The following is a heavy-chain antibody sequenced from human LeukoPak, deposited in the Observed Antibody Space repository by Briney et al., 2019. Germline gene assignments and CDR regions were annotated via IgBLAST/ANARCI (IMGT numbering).Heavy chain of an antibody. CDR3: ARFPRYYHYYYGMDV. CDR1: GYTFTGYY. Sequence: GASVKVSCKASGYTFTGYYMHWVRQAPGQGLEWMGWINPNSGGTNYAQKFQGRVTMTRDTSISTAYVELSRLRSDDTAVYYCARFPRYYHYYYGMDVWGQGTTVTVSS. V-gene: IGHV1-2*02. J-gene: IGHJ6*02. CDR2: INPNSGGT. D-gene: IGHD3-10*01.